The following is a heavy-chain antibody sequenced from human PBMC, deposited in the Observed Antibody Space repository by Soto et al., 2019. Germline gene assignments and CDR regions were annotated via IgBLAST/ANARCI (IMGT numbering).Heavy chain of an antibody. J-gene: IGHJ4*02. CDR3: AREGDAYNYYFDY. D-gene: IGHD1-1*01. V-gene: IGHV4-59*01. Sequence: PSETLPLTCTVSGGSISSYYWSWIRQPPGKGLEWIGYIYYSGSTNYNPSLKSRVTISVDTSKNQFSLKVSSVTAADTAVYYCAREGDAYNYYFDYWGQGTLVTVSS. CDR2: IYYSGST. CDR1: GGSISSYY.